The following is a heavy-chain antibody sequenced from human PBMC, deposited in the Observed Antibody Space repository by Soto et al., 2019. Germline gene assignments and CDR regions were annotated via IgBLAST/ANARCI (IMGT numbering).Heavy chain of an antibody. CDR2: IYYSGST. D-gene: IGHD3-10*01. V-gene: IGHV4-31*03. Sequence: SETLSLTCTVSGGSISSSSYYWGWIRQPPGKGLEWIGYIYYSGSTYYNPSLKSRVTISVDTSKNQFSLKLSSVTAADTAVYYCAILVGVRGADAFDIWGQGTMVTVSS. CDR3: AILVGVRGADAFDI. CDR1: GGSISSSSYY. J-gene: IGHJ3*02.